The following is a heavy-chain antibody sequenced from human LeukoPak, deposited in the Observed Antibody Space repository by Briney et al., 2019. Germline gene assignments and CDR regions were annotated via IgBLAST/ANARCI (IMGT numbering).Heavy chain of an antibody. J-gene: IGHJ4*02. CDR1: GGSVNSGPYY. V-gene: IGHV4-61*02. CDR2: IYTSGNT. D-gene: IGHD3-10*01. Sequence: PSETLSLTCSVSGGSVNSGPYYWTWIRQPAGTGLEWIGRIYTSGNTNYNPSLKSRVRMSIDTSKNQFSLMLTSVTASDTAVYFCARGHRPSGQYYGPMYYFDSWGQGSLVTVSS. CDR3: ARGHRPSGQYYGPMYYFDS.